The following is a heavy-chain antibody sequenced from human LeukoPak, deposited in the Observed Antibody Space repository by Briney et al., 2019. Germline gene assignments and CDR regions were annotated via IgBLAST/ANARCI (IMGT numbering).Heavy chain of an antibody. Sequence: PSQTLSLTCTVSGDSISSGGYYWSWIRRHPGKGLGWIGYIYHSGDTYYSPSLKSRTTISVDTSKNHFSLKMTSVSAADTAVHYCARERVSYFDNWGQGTLVTVSS. J-gene: IGHJ4*02. CDR1: GDSISSGGYY. CDR3: ARERVSYFDN. V-gene: IGHV4-31*03. CDR2: IYHSGDT.